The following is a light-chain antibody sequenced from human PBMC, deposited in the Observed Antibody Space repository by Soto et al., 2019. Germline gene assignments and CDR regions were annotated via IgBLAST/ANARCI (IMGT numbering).Light chain of an antibody. V-gene: IGKV1-6*01. J-gene: IGKJ1*01. Sequence: PVTQSPASLSASVGARVTITCRASQGIRNDLGWYQQKPGTAPKLLIYAASTLQSGVPSRFSGSGSGRDLTLNIRSLQPEDGATDDCLHEYNYPWTFGQGTKVDI. CDR3: LHEYNYPWT. CDR1: QGIRND. CDR2: AAS.